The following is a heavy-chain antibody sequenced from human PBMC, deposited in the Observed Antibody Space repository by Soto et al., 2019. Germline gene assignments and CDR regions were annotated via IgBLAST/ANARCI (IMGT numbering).Heavy chain of an antibody. CDR2: IDPSDSYT. J-gene: IGHJ5*02. CDR1: RYSLNIYW. D-gene: IGHD3-16*02. Sequence: PGESLKISCKASRYSLNIYWISLVRQMPGKGLEWMGRIDPSDSYTNYSPSFQGHVNISADKSISTAYLQWSSLKASDTAMYYCARLLLSRVDFDPWGQGTLVTVSS. CDR3: ARLLLSRVDFDP. V-gene: IGHV5-10-1*01.